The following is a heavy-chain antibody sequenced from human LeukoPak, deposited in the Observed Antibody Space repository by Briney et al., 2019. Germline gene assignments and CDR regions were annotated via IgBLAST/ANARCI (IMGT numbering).Heavy chain of an antibody. J-gene: IGHJ4*02. Sequence: ASVKVSCKASGYTFTSYDINWVRQATGQGLEWMGWMNPNSGNTGYAQKFQGRVTMTRNTSISTAYMELSSLRSEDTAVYYCARVVGATKEGDYWGQGTLVTVSS. CDR1: GYTFTSYD. V-gene: IGHV1-8*01. CDR2: MNPNSGNT. D-gene: IGHD1-26*01. CDR3: ARVVGATKEGDY.